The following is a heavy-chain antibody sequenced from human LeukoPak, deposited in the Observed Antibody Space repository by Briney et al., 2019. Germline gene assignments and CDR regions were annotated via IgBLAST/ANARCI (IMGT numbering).Heavy chain of an antibody. CDR2: IYSSGST. Sequence: SETLSLTCSVSGGSTNSYYWSWIRQSGGKGLEWIGRIYSSGSTVHNPSLNSRLTMSIDTSKNQFSLTLKSVTATDTAVYYCARVKASSTSWTFDQWGQGALVTVSS. V-gene: IGHV4-4*07. D-gene: IGHD2-2*01. CDR3: ARVKASSTSWTFDQ. CDR1: GGSTNSYY. J-gene: IGHJ4*02.